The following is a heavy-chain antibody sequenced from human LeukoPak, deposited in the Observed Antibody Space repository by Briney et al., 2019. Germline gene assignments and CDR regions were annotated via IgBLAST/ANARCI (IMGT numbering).Heavy chain of an antibody. CDR1: GFTFSSYA. Sequence: GGSLRLSCAASGFTFSSYAMHWVRQAPGKGLEWVAVISYDGSNKYYADSVKGRFTISRDNSKNTLYLQMNSLRAEDTAVYYCARGNSSSWYMDVWGKGTTVTVSS. CDR2: ISYDGSNK. V-gene: IGHV3-30*04. CDR3: ARGNSSSWYMDV. D-gene: IGHD6-13*01. J-gene: IGHJ6*03.